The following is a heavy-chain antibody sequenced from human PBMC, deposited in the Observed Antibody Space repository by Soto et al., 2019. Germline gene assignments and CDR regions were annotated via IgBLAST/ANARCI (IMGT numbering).Heavy chain of an antibody. J-gene: IGHJ4*02. Sequence: KASETLSLTCTVSGGSISSGDYYWSWIRQPPGKGLEWIGYIYYSGSTYYNPSLKSRVTISVDTSKNQFSLKLSSVTAADTAVYYCARDDSTVTTLYYWGQGTLVTVSS. V-gene: IGHV4-30-4*01. CDR2: IYYSGST. D-gene: IGHD4-17*01. CDR3: ARDDSTVTTLYY. CDR1: GGSISSGDYY.